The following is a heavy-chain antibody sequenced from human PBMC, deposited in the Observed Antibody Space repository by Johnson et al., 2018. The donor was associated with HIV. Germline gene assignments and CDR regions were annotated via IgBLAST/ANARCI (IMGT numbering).Heavy chain of an antibody. V-gene: IGHV3-30*18. CDR2: ISSDGSNE. D-gene: IGHD2-21*01. J-gene: IGHJ3*02. CDR1: GFTFSRYG. CDR3: AKSIVVVIAGNNDDAFDI. Sequence: QVQLVESGGGVVQPGGSLRLSCVASGFTFSRYGMQWVRQAPGNGLEWVAVISSDGSNEYYADSVKGRFPLSRDNPKNTLYLQMNSLRAEDTAVYYWAKSIVVVIAGNNDDAFDIWGQGTMVTVSS.